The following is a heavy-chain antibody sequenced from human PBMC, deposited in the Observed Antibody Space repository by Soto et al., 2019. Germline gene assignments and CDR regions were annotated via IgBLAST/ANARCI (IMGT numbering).Heavy chain of an antibody. CDR3: GRVTKVEHNRFDH. Sequence: SGTLSLTCTVSGGSVSSGSYYWSWIRQPPGKGLEWIGYIYYSGSTNYNPSLKSRVTISIDTPKNQFSLKLSSVPAADTAVHECGRVTKVEHNRFDHWGQGTLGSVSS. J-gene: IGHJ5*02. D-gene: IGHD4-17*01. V-gene: IGHV4-61*01. CDR1: GGSVSSGSYY. CDR2: IYYSGST.